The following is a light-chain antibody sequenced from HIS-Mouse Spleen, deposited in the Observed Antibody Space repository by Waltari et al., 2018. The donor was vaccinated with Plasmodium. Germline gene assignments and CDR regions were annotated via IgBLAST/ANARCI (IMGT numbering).Light chain of an antibody. Sequence: DIQMTQSPPSLSASVGDRVTITCRASQSISSYLNWYQQKPGKAPKLLIYAASSFQSGVPSRFSGGGSGTDFTLTISSLQPEDFATCYCQQSYSTWTFGQGTKVEIK. CDR1: QSISSY. V-gene: IGKV1-39*01. CDR3: QQSYSTWT. J-gene: IGKJ1*01. CDR2: AAS.